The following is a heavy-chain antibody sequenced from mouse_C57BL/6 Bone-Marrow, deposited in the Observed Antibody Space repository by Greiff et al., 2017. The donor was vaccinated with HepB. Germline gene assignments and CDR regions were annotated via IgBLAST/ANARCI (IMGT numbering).Heavy chain of an antibody. CDR2: IYPGGGYT. CDR1: GYTFTNYW. Sequence: QVHVKQSGAELVRPGTSVKMSCKASGYTFTNYWIGWAKQRPGHGLEWIGDIYPGGGYTNYNEKFKGKATLTADKSSSTAYMHFSSLTSEDSAIYYCARLIYYYGSSYEDWYFDVWGTGTTVTVSS. V-gene: IGHV1-63*01. J-gene: IGHJ1*03. D-gene: IGHD1-1*01. CDR3: ARLIYYYGSSYEDWYFDV.